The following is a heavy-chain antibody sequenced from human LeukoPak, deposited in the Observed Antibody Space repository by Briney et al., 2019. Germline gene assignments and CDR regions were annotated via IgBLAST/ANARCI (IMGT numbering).Heavy chain of an antibody. V-gene: IGHV4-34*01. J-gene: IGHJ5*02. CDR2: INHSGST. CDR3: ARPWIQEKGNWFAP. Sequence: SETLSLTCAVYGGSFSGYYWSWIRQPPGKGLEWIGEINHSGSTNYNPSLKSRVTISLDSSKNQFSLKLSSLTAADTAVYYCARPWIQEKGNWFAPWGQGTLVTVSS. CDR1: GGSFSGYY. D-gene: IGHD5-18*01.